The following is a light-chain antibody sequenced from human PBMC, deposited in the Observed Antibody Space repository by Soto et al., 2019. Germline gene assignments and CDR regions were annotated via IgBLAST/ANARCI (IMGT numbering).Light chain of an antibody. J-gene: IGKJ3*01. CDR2: GAS. Sequence: EIVMTQSPATLSVSPGERATLSCRASQRVSSNLAWYQQKPGQAPRLLIYGASTRATGIPARFSGSGSVTEFTLTISSLQSEDFAVYYCQQYNNWPPLFTFGPGTKVDIK. V-gene: IGKV3-15*01. CDR3: QQYNNWPPLFT. CDR1: QRVSSN.